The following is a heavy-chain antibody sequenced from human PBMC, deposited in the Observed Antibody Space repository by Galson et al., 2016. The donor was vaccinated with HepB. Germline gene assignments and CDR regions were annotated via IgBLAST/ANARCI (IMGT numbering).Heavy chain of an antibody. CDR1: GFIVSTNY. J-gene: IGHJ4*02. CDR3: AKDSGYCSDATCYYRNS. CDR2: IYSSGDT. D-gene: IGHD2-15*01. V-gene: IGHV3-53*01. Sequence: SLRLSCAASGFIVSTNYMTWVRQAPGKGLEWVSIIYSSGDTYYADSVQGRFTISRDNSKNTLYLQLNSLRAEDTAVYYCAKDSGYCSDATCYYRNSWGQGTLVTVSS.